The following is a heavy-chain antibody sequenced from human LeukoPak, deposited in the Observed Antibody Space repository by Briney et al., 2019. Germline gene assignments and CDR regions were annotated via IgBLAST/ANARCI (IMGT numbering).Heavy chain of an antibody. J-gene: IGHJ4*02. Sequence: GGSLRLSCAVSELTASSNYMSWVRQAPGKGLQCVSVIYTGGSTYYADSVKGRFTISRDNSRNTLYLQMNSLRAEDTALYYCAISTSNKDFDYWGQGTLVTVSA. CDR2: IYTGGST. D-gene: IGHD3-3*02. V-gene: IGHV3-66*02. CDR3: AISTSNKDFDY. CDR1: ELTASSNY.